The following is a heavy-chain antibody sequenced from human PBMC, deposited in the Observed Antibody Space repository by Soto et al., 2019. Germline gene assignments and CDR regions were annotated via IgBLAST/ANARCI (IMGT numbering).Heavy chain of an antibody. V-gene: IGHV4-34*01. CDR2: INHSGST. J-gene: IGHJ2*01. Sequence: SETLSLTCAVYGGSFSGYYWSWIRQPPGKGLEWIGEINHSGSTNYNPSLKSRVTISVDTSKNQFSLKLSSVTAADTAVYYCARGSFSSGWYRDKTMGLWYFDLWGRGTLVTVSS. D-gene: IGHD6-19*01. CDR3: ARGSFSSGWYRDKTMGLWYFDL. CDR1: GGSFSGYY.